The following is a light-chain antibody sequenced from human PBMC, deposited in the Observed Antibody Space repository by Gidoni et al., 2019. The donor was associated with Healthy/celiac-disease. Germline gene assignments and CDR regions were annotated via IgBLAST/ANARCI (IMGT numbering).Light chain of an antibody. CDR2: DAS. Sequence: DIQMTQSPSSLSASVGDRVTNTCQASQDISNYLNWYQQKPGKAPKLLLYDASNLETGVPSRFSVSGSGTDFTFPISSLQPEDIATYSCQQYDDLPLTFGGGTKVEIK. J-gene: IGKJ4*01. V-gene: IGKV1-33*01. CDR3: QQYDDLPLT. CDR1: QDISNY.